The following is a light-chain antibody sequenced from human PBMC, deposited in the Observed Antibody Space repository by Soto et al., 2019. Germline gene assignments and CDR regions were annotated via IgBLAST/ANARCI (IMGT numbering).Light chain of an antibody. V-gene: IGKV3-11*01. CDR2: DAS. CDR3: QQRSNWPRT. J-gene: IGKJ1*01. CDR1: QSVSSY. Sequence: EIVLTQSPATLSLSPGERATLSCRASQSVSSYLAWYHQKPGQAPRLLIYDASNRATGIPARFSGSGSGTDFTLPISSLEPEDFAVYYCQQRSNWPRTFGQGTKVEIK.